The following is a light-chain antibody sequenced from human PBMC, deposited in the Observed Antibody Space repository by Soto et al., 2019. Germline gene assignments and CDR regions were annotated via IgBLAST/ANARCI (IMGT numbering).Light chain of an antibody. CDR2: AAS. Sequence: HAPSTLSKSVGDRVTITCRASQGISSWLGWYQQKPGKAPKLLIYAASSLQSGVPSRFSGSGSGTDFTLTISSLQSEDFATYYCLQDYDFPRTFGQGTKVE. J-gene: IGKJ1*01. CDR3: LQDYDFPRT. V-gene: IGKV1-6*01. CDR1: QGISSW.